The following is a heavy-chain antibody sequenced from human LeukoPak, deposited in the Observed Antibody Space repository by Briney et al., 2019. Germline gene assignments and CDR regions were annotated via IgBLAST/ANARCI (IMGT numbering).Heavy chain of an antibody. J-gene: IGHJ5*02. CDR2: INPNSGGT. D-gene: IGHD3-10*01. V-gene: IGHV1-2*02. CDR3: ARAPLWFGEFGFDP. Sequence: ASLKVSCKASGYTFTGYYMHWVRQAPGQGLEWMGWINPNSGGTNYAQKFQGRVTMTRDTSISTAYMELSRLRSDDTAVYYCARAPLWFGEFGFDPWGQGTLVTVSS. CDR1: GYTFTGYY.